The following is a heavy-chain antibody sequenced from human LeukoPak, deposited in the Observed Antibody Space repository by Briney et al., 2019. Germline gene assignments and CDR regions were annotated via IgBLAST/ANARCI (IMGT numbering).Heavy chain of an antibody. CDR1: GDSMDSYF. V-gene: IGHV4-59*12. CDR2: IYHTGNT. CDR3: ARVRRNYYDSSGYSTFDY. Sequence: SETLSLTCTVSGDSMDSYFWSWIRQSPGKGLEWIGYIYHTGNTNYNPSLKSRVTISVDTSKNQFSLKLSSVTAADTAVYYCARVRRNYYDSSGYSTFDYWGQGTLVTVSS. D-gene: IGHD3-22*01. J-gene: IGHJ4*02.